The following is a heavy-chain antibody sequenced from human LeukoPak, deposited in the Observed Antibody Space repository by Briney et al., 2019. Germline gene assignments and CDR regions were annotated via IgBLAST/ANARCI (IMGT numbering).Heavy chain of an antibody. CDR1: GYNFTNYW. Sequence: GESLKISCKGSGYNFTNYWIGWVRQMPEKGLEWMGIIYPGDSDTTYSPSFQGQVTISVDKSISTAYLQWNSLKASDTAMYYCARHGASSDFYYYFYPMDVWGQGTTVAVS. D-gene: IGHD3-22*01. J-gene: IGHJ6*02. CDR2: IYPGDSDT. CDR3: ARHGASSDFYYYFYPMDV. V-gene: IGHV5-51*01.